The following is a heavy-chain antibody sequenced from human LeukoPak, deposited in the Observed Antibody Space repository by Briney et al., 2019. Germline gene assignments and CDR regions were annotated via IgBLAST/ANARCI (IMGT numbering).Heavy chain of an antibody. D-gene: IGHD4-17*01. CDR1: GFTFETYW. CDR3: ARDEPTVTTGPPVGS. Sequence: GGSLRLSCAASGFTFETYWMHWVRHAPGKGLEWVSCINGYGSITNHADSVKGRFTISRDNAKNILYLQMNSLRVEDTAVYYCARDEPTVTTGPPVGSWGQGTLVTVSS. J-gene: IGHJ4*02. V-gene: IGHV3-74*01. CDR2: INGYGSIT.